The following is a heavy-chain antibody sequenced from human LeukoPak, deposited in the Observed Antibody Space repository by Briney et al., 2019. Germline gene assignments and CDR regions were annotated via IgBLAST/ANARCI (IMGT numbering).Heavy chain of an antibody. CDR2: IYYSGST. J-gene: IGHJ3*02. CDR1: GGSVSSYY. Sequence: SETLSLTCTVSGGSVSSYYWSWIRQPPGKGLEWIGYIYYSGSTNYNPSLKSRVTISVDTSKNQFSLKLSSVTAADTAVYYCASGVNCSGGSCYGDDAFDIWGQGTMVTVSS. CDR3: ASGVNCSGGSCYGDDAFDI. V-gene: IGHV4-59*02. D-gene: IGHD2-15*01.